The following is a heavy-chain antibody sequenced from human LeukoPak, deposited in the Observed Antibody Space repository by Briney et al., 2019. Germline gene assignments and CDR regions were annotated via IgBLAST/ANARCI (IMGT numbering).Heavy chain of an antibody. CDR1: GYTFTSYA. D-gene: IGHD4-17*01. CDR2: INPSGGST. J-gene: IGHJ4*02. CDR3: ARDHQYGDYDGTFDY. Sequence: ASVKVSCKASGYTFTSYAMNWVRHAPGQGLEWMGIINPSGGSTSYAQKFQGRGTMTRDMSPSTVYVEVSRLRSEDTAVYYCARDHQYGDYDGTFDYWGQGTLVTVSS. V-gene: IGHV1-46*01.